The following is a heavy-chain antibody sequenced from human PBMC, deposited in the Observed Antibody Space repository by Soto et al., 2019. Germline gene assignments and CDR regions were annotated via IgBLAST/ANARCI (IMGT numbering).Heavy chain of an antibody. D-gene: IGHD1-26*01. V-gene: IGHV3-23*01. CDR1: GFTFSSYA. Sequence: EVQLLESGGGLVQPGGSLRLSCAASGFTFSSYAMSWVRQAPGKGLEWVSVISGSGDSTYYADSVKGRFTISSDNAKNTLYLQMTSLRAEDTAVYYCARRGSGSYYDYWGQGTLVTVSS. J-gene: IGHJ4*02. CDR3: ARRGSGSYYDY. CDR2: ISGSGDST.